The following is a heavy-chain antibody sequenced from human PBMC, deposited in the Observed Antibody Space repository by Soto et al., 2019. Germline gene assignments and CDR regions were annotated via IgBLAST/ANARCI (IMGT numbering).Heavy chain of an antibody. CDR2: IYHSGST. CDR1: GGSISSGGYS. CDR3: ARTNGELLPYIDF. V-gene: IGHV4-30-2*01. Sequence: TLSLTCAVSGGSISSGGYSWSWIRQPPGKGLEWIGYIYHSGSTYYNPSLKSRVTISVDRSKNQFSLKLSSVTAADTAVYYCARTNGELLPYIDFWGQGTLVTVSS. J-gene: IGHJ4*02. D-gene: IGHD3-10*01.